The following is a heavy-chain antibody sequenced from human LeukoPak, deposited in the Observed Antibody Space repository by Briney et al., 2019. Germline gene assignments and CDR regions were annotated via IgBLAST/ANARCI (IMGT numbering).Heavy chain of an antibody. CDR2: IKQDGSDK. Sequence: GGSPRLSCAASGFTFSSHWMTWVRQAPGKGLEWVANIKQDGSDKYYVDSVKGRFTISRDNSKNTLYLQMDSLRAEDAAVYYCAKDERGYDCYFDYWGQGALVTVSS. CDR1: GFTFSSHW. V-gene: IGHV3-7*03. D-gene: IGHD5-12*01. J-gene: IGHJ4*02. CDR3: AKDERGYDCYFDY.